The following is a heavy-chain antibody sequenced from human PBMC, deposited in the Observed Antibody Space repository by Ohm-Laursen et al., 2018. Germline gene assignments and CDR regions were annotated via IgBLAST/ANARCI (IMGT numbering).Heavy chain of an antibody. Sequence: SLRLSCAASGFTFSSYAMSWVRQAPGKGLEWVSSISSSSSYIYYADSVKGRFTISRDNAKNSLYLQMNSLRAEDTAVYYCARVFSGSGLDYWGQGTLVTVSS. CDR3: ARVFSGSGLDY. CDR1: GFTFSSYA. CDR2: ISSSSSYI. V-gene: IGHV3-21*01. J-gene: IGHJ4*02. D-gene: IGHD1-26*01.